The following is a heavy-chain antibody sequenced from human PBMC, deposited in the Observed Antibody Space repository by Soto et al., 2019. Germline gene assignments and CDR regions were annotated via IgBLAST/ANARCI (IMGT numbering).Heavy chain of an antibody. Sequence: QVQLVQSGAEVKKPGSSVKVSCKASGGTFSSYAISWVRQAPGQGLEWMGGIIPIFGTANYAQKFQGRVTSTAGKSTSTAYMELSSLRSEDTAVYYCARGSGGSTTNYYYYGMDVWGQGTTVTVSS. CDR3: ARGSGGSTTNYYYYGMDV. CDR2: IIPIFGTA. V-gene: IGHV1-69*06. J-gene: IGHJ6*02. D-gene: IGHD2-15*01. CDR1: GGTFSSYA.